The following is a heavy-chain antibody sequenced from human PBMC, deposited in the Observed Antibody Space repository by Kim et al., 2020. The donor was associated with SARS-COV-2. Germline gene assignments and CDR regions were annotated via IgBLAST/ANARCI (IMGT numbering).Heavy chain of an antibody. J-gene: IGHJ4*02. CDR3: AIVASKLRFLNFEY. V-gene: IGHV3-23*01. D-gene: IGHD3-3*01. Sequence: AGSVKGRFPISRDNSNNTLYLQLNSLRAEDTAVYYCAIVASKLRFLNFEYWGQGTLVTVSP.